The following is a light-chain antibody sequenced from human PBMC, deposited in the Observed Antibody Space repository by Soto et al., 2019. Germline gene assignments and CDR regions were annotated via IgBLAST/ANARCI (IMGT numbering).Light chain of an antibody. Sequence: QAVVTQPASVSGSPGQSITISCTGTSSDVGSYNLVSWYQQHPGKAPKLMIYEVSKRPSGVSNRFSGSKSGNTASLTISGLQAEDEADYYCCSYAGSSFVVFGGGTKVTVL. CDR2: EVS. CDR1: SSDVGSYNL. CDR3: CSYAGSSFVV. J-gene: IGLJ2*01. V-gene: IGLV2-23*02.